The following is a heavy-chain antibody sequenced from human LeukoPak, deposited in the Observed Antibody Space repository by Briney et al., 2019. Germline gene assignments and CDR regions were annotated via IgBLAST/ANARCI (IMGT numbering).Heavy chain of an antibody. CDR1: GYTFTGYY. Sequence: ASVKVSCKASGYTFTGYYMHWVRQAPGQGLEWMGWINPNSGGTNYAQKFQGRVTMTRDTSISTAYMELSSLRSEDTAVYYCAREDYGGICFDYWGQGTLVTVSS. CDR3: AREDYGGICFDY. CDR2: INPNSGGT. V-gene: IGHV1-2*02. D-gene: IGHD4-23*01. J-gene: IGHJ4*02.